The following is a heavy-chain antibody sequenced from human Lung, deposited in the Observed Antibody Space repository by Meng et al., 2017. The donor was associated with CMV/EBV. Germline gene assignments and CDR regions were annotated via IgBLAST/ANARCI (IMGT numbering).Heavy chain of an antibody. CDR3: ARVGGMTTRVREVRYHSGLDV. J-gene: IGHJ6*02. V-gene: IGHV1-2*02. CDR1: GYTLTDYY. Sequence: ASXXVSXKPSGYTLTDYYLHWVRQAPGQGLEWMGWINPDSGGTYFAQKLQGRVTMTRDTSISTAYMELSSLRSADTAVYYCARVGGMTTRVREVRYHSGLDVWXQGTXVTVSS. D-gene: IGHD3-10*01. CDR2: INPDSGGT.